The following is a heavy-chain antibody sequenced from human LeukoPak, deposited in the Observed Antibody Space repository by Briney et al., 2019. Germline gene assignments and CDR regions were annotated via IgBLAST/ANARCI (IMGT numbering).Heavy chain of an antibody. CDR1: GYAFTTYY. CDR3: ARDITVTDHDIGY. Sequence: ASVKVSCKASGYAFTTYYIHWLRQAPGQGPEWMEIISPNGGSTSYAQKFQGRVTMARDTSTSTVYMELSSLKSEDTAVYYCARDITVTDHDIGYWGQGTLVTVSS. CDR2: ISPNGGST. D-gene: IGHD3-10*01. J-gene: IGHJ4*02. V-gene: IGHV1-46*01.